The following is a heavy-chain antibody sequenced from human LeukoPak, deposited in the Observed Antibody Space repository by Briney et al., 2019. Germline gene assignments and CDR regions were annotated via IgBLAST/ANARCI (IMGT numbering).Heavy chain of an antibody. CDR2: VNPNSGNR. CDR3: ARGTISGSRSFDP. Sequence: GASVKVSCKASGYTFTNYDINWVRQATGQGLEWMGWVNPNSGNRGYAQKFQGRLTITRNTSISTAYLDLSSLRFDDTAVYYCARGTISGSRSFDPWGQGTLVTVSS. D-gene: IGHD3-9*01. CDR1: GYTFTNYD. V-gene: IGHV1-8*03. J-gene: IGHJ5*02.